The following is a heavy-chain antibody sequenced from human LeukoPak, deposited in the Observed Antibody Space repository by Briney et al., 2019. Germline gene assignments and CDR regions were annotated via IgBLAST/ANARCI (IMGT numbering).Heavy chain of an antibody. Sequence: VASVKVSCKASGYTFTSYDINWVRRATGQGLEWMGWMNPNSGNTGYAQKFQGRVTMTRNTSISTAYMELSSLRSEDTAVYYCARVKMVRGALKNYYYYFGMDVWSQGTTVTVSS. D-gene: IGHD3-10*01. V-gene: IGHV1-8*01. CDR1: GYTFTSYD. CDR2: MNPNSGNT. CDR3: ARVKMVRGALKNYYYYFGMDV. J-gene: IGHJ6*02.